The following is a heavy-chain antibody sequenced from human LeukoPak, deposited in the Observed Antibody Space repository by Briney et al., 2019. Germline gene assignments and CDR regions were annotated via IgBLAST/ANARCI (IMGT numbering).Heavy chain of an antibody. CDR3: ARDEIRAAGTGLLGY. Sequence: ASVKVSCTASGYTFTGYYMHWVRQAPGQGLEWMGWINPNSGGTNYAQKFQGRVTMTRDTSISTAYMELSRLRSDDTAVYYCARDEIRAAGTGLLGYWGQGTLVTVSS. J-gene: IGHJ4*02. CDR1: GYTFTGYY. D-gene: IGHD6-13*01. V-gene: IGHV1-2*02. CDR2: INPNSGGT.